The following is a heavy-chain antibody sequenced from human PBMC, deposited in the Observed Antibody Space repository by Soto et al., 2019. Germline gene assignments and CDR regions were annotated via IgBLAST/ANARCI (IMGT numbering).Heavy chain of an antibody. V-gene: IGHV4-59*12. CDR3: ARGIQTYYDILTGRSSDAFDI. CDR1: GGSISSYY. CDR2: IFYSGST. J-gene: IGHJ3*02. D-gene: IGHD3-9*01. Sequence: SETLSLTCTVSGGSISSYYWSWIRQPPGRGLEWIGHIFYSGSTYYNPSLKSRVTISVDTSKSQFSLKLSSVTAADTAVYYCARGIQTYYDILTGRSSDAFDIWGQGTMVTVSS.